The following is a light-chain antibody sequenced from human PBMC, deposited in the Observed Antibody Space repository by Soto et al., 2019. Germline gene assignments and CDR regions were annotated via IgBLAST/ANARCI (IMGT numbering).Light chain of an antibody. Sequence: TQPPPPSGAPGQAGTLSCTGNRSDVGGYNYVSWYQQHPGKAPKLMIYEVSKRPSGVPDRFSGSKSGNTASLTVSGLQAEDEADYYCSSYAGSNWWVFGTGTKVTVL. CDR1: RSDVGGYNY. CDR2: EVS. CDR3: SSYAGSNWWV. J-gene: IGLJ1*01. V-gene: IGLV2-8*01.